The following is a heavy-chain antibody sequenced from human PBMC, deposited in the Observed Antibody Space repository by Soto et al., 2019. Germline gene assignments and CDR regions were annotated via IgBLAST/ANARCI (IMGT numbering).Heavy chain of an antibody. CDR2: ISYSGST. Sequence: SETLSLTCTVSGGSIISDYWSWIRQPPGKGLEWIGYISYSGSTNYNPSLKSRVTISADTSKNQFSLNLSSVTAADTAVYYCARVLSGSSLFDYWGQGTLVTVSS. CDR3: ARVLSGSSLFDY. D-gene: IGHD1-26*01. J-gene: IGHJ4*02. V-gene: IGHV4-59*01. CDR1: GGSIISDY.